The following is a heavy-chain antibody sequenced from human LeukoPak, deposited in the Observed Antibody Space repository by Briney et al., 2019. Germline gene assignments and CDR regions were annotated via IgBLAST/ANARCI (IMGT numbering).Heavy chain of an antibody. CDR2: IYHSGST. CDR1: GYSISSGYY. D-gene: IGHD2-15*01. Sequence: PAETLSLTSTVSGYSISSGYYWGWIRRPPGKGLEWIGSIYHSGSTYYNPSLKSRVTISVDTSKNQFSLKLSSVTAADTAVYYCARDGYCSGVSCYSWRERVLDYWGQGTLVTVSS. V-gene: IGHV4-38-2*02. CDR3: ARDGYCSGVSCYSWRERVLDY. J-gene: IGHJ4*02.